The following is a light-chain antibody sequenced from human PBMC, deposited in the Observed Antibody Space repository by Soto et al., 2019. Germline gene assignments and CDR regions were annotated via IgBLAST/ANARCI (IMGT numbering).Light chain of an antibody. CDR2: EGT. J-gene: IGLJ1*01. CDR1: NSDVGTHNL. Sequence: QSVLTQPASLSGSPGQSITISCTGTNSDVGTHNLVSWYQQHPGKAPKLIIYEGTKRPSGVSNRFSGSKSGNTASLTISGLHAEDEADYYCCSYALLFGTGTKVTVL. CDR3: CSYALL. V-gene: IGLV2-23*01.